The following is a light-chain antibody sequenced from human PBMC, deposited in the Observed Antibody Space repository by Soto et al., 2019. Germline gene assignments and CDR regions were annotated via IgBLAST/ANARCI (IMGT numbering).Light chain of an antibody. CDR2: GNS. Sequence: QSALTQPASVSGSPGQSITISCTGTSSDIGGYESVSWYQQHPGRSPKLLIYGNSNRPSGVPDRFSGSKSGTSASLAITGLQAEDEADYYCQSYDSSLSGYVFGTGTKLTVL. CDR1: SSDIGGYES. V-gene: IGLV2-14*03. J-gene: IGLJ1*01. CDR3: QSYDSSLSGYV.